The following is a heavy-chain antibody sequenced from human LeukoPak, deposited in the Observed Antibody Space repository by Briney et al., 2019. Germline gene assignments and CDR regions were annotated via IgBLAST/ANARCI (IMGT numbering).Heavy chain of an antibody. J-gene: IGHJ6*02. CDR2: IKQDGSEK. Sequence: GSLRLSCAASGFTFSSYWMRWVSQAPGKGLEWVANIKQDGSEKYYVDSVKGRFTISRDNAKNSLYLQMNSLRAEDTAVYYCARDGRYGDYDYYGMDVWGQGTTVTVSS. CDR3: ARDGRYGDYDYYGMDV. CDR1: GFTFSSYW. D-gene: IGHD4-17*01. V-gene: IGHV3-7*01.